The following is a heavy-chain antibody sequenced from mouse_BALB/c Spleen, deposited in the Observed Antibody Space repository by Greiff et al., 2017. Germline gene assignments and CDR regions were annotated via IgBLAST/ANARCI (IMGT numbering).Heavy chain of an antibody. D-gene: IGHD2-10*01. V-gene: IGHV5-6-5*01. J-gene: IGHJ4*01. CDR2: ISSGGST. CDR3: AKAYYGNYDAMDY. CDR1: GFTFSSYA. Sequence: EVKLVESGGGLVKPGGSLKLSCAASGFTFSSYAMSWVRQTPEKRLEWVASISSGGSTYYPDSVKGRFTISRDNARNILYLQMSSLRSEDTAMYYCAKAYYGNYDAMDYWGQGTSVTVSS.